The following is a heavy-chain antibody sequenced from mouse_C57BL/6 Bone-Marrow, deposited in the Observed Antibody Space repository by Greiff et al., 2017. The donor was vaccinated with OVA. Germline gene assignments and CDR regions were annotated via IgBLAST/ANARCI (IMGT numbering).Heavy chain of an antibody. D-gene: IGHD2-4*01. Sequence: DVQLQESGPVLVKPGASVKMSCKASGYTFTDYYMNWVKQSHGKSLEWIGVINPYNGGTSYNQKFKGKATLTVDKSSSTAYMELNSLTSEDSAVYYCARGYYDYDVAYWGQGTLVTVSA. CDR1: GYTFTDYY. V-gene: IGHV1-19*01. CDR3: ARGYYDYDVAY. J-gene: IGHJ3*01. CDR2: INPYNGGT.